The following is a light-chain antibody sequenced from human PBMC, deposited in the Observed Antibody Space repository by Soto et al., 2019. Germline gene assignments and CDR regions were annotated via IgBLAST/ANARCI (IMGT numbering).Light chain of an antibody. Sequence: EIVLKQSPATLSLSPGERAPLSYRASQSVSSYLAWYQQKPGQAPRLLIYDASNRATGIPARFSGSGSGTDFTLTISSLEPEDFAVYYCRQRSNWPITFGQGTRLEIK. CDR1: QSVSSY. CDR3: RQRSNWPIT. J-gene: IGKJ5*01. CDR2: DAS. V-gene: IGKV3-11*01.